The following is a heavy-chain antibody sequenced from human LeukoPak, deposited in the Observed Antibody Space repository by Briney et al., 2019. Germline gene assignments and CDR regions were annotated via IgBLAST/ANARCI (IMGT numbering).Heavy chain of an antibody. Sequence: SVKVSCKASGTSFKSQAISWVRQAPGHGLEWIGGFIPIIGTANYAQKFQGRVTITTDEFMTTAYMDLSNLRSEDTAIAVARPPPSYTDYWGQGTLVIVSS. CDR3: RPPPSYTDY. CDR1: GTSFKSQA. V-gene: IGHV1-69*05. CDR2: FIPIIGTA. J-gene: IGHJ4*02. D-gene: IGHD6-19*01.